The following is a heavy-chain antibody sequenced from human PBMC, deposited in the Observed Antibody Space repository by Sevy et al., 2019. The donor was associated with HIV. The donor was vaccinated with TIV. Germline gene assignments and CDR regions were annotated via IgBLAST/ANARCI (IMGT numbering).Heavy chain of an antibody. Sequence: SETLSLTCTVSGGSISSGGYYWSWIRQHPGKGLEWIGYIYYSGSTYYNPSLKSRVTISVDTSKNQFSLKLSSVTAADTAVYYCARVLRPIPAAALGFDYWGQGTLVTVSS. CDR2: IYYSGST. CDR1: GGSISSGGYY. CDR3: ARVLRPIPAAALGFDY. D-gene: IGHD2-2*01. V-gene: IGHV4-31*03. J-gene: IGHJ4*02.